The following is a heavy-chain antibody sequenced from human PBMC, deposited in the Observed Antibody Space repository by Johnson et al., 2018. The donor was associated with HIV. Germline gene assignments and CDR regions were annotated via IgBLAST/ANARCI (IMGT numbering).Heavy chain of an antibody. CDR2: IWYDGSNK. D-gene: IGHD2-2*01. V-gene: IGHV3-33*01. CDR3: TRDKGSSAWESVSAYEI. J-gene: IGHJ3*02. CDR1: GFTFNSYG. Sequence: QVQLVESGGGVVQPGRSLRLSCAASGFTFNSYGMHWVRQAPGKGLEWVAVIWYDGSNKYYADSVKGRFTISRDNSKNTLYLQMNSLKTEDTAVYYCTRDKGSSAWESVSAYEIWGQGTMVTVSS.